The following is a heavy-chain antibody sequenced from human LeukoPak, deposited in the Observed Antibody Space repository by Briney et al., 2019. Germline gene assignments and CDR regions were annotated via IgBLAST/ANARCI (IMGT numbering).Heavy chain of an antibody. J-gene: IGHJ4*02. D-gene: IGHD6-13*01. CDR2: TNPSGGST. CDR1: GYTFTSYY. CDR3: ARARGAAAGNGDYDY. Sequence: ASVKVSCKASGYTFTSYYMHWVRQAPGQGLEWMGITNPSGGSTSYAQKFQGRVTMTRDTSTSTVYMELSSLRSEDTAVYYCARARGAAAGNGDYDYWGQGTLVTVSS. V-gene: IGHV1-46*01.